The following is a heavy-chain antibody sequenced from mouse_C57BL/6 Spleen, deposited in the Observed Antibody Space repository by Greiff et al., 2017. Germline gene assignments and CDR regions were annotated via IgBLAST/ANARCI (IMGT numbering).Heavy chain of an antibody. J-gene: IGHJ3*01. CDR1: GFSFNTYA. CDR2: IRSKSNNYAT. D-gene: IGHD2-5*01. CDR3: VRQEGYSNPFAY. V-gene: IGHV10-1*01. Sequence: EVMLVESGGGLVQPKGSLKLSCAASGFSFNTYAMNWVRQAPGQGLEWVARIRSKSNNYATYYADSVKDRFTISRDDSESMLYLQMNNLKTEDTAMYYCVRQEGYSNPFAYWGKGTLVTVSA.